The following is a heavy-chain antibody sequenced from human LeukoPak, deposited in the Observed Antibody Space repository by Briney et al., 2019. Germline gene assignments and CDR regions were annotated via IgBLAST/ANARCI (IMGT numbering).Heavy chain of an antibody. CDR1: GFAFDDYA. CDR3: AGIAAAGTSLDY. V-gene: IGHV3-9*01. J-gene: IGHJ4*02. Sequence: GGSLRLSCAASGFAFDDYAMHWVRQAPGKGLEWVSGISWNSGSIGYADSVKGRFTISRDNSKNTLYLQMNSLRAEDTAVYYCAGIAAAGTSLDYWGQGTLVTVSS. CDR2: ISWNSGSI. D-gene: IGHD6-13*01.